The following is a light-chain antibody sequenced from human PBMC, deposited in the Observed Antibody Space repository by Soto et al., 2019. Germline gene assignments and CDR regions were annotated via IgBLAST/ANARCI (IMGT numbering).Light chain of an antibody. J-gene: IGLJ2*01. CDR1: SSDIGGYKY. Sequence: QSALTQPASVSGSPGQSITISCTGTSSDIGGYKYVSWYQQHPGKAPKLIIYEVTNRPSGVSDRFSGSKSGNTASLTISGLQAEDEADYYCSSYTIYSTLLLFXGGTQMTVL. CDR2: EVT. V-gene: IGLV2-14*01. CDR3: SSYTIYSTLLL.